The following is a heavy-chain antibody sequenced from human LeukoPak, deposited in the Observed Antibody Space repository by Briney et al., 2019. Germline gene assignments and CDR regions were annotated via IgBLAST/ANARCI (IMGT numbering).Heavy chain of an antibody. J-gene: IGHJ3*02. D-gene: IGHD3-22*01. Sequence: PGGSVRLSCRASGFTFDKHWMSWVRQAPGKGLEWVSSISSSSSYIYYADSVKGRFTISRDNSKNTLFLQMNNLRPDDTAVYSCARAKYYDTSGHFIREAFDIWGQGTMVTVSS. CDR2: ISSSSSYI. CDR3: ARAKYYDTSGHFIREAFDI. V-gene: IGHV3-21*01. CDR1: GFTFDKHW.